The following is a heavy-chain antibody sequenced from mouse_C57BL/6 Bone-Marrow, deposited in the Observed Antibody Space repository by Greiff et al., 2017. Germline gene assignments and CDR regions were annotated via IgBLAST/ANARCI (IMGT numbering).Heavy chain of an antibody. Sequence: LQESGAELVRPGTSVKMSCKASGYTFTNYWIGWAKQRPGHGLEWIGDIYPGGGYTNYNEKFKGKATLTADKSSSTAYMQFSSLTSEDSAIYYCARSGHSTLYAMDYWGQGTSVTVSS. V-gene: IGHV1-63*01. J-gene: IGHJ4*01. CDR1: GYTFTNYW. CDR2: IYPGGGYT. CDR3: ARSGHSTLYAMDY. D-gene: IGHD2-5*01.